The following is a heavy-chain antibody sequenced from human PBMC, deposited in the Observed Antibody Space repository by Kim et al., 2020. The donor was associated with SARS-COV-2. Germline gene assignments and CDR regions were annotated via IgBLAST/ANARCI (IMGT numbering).Heavy chain of an antibody. CDR3: ARDGYYYDSSGPD. Sequence: AESVKGRFTTPRDNAKNSLYLQMNSLRDEDTAVYYCARDGYYYDSSGPDWGQGTLVTVSS. V-gene: IGHV3-48*02. J-gene: IGHJ4*02. D-gene: IGHD3-22*01.